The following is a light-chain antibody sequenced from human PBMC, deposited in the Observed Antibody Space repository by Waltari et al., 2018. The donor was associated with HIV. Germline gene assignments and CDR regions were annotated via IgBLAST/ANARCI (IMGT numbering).Light chain of an antibody. CDR1: PDVAGW. J-gene: IGKJ2*01. V-gene: IGKV1-5*03. CDR2: KAS. Sequence: IQMTQSPSIILASVADRVTITCRACPDVAGWLAWHQQRPGRAPILLIYKASTLKYRVPVRCSGSGSGTNFTLTIHRPEADEFDTYHWQQYNPGFYTFGLGTRLDLK. CDR3: QQYNPGFYT.